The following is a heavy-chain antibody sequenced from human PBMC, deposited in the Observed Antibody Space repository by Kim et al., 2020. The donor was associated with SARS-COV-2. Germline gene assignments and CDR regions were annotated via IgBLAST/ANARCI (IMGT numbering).Heavy chain of an antibody. Sequence: YEQKVQGRVTLTRDTSTSTVYMELSSLRSEDTAVYYCARIPNSVGLPEDYWGQGTLVTVSS. V-gene: IGHV1-46*01. J-gene: IGHJ4*02. D-gene: IGHD2-15*01. CDR3: ARIPNSVGLPEDY.